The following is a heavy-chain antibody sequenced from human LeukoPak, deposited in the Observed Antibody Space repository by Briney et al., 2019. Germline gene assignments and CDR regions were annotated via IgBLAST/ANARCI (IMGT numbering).Heavy chain of an antibody. Sequence: PSETLSLTCTVSGGSVSSGSYYWSWIRQPPGRGLGGIGYIYYSGSTNYNPSLKSRVTISVDTSKNQFSLKLSSVTAADTAVYYCARDRVANYYYYGMDVWGQGTTVTVSS. CDR3: ARDRVANYYYYGMDV. D-gene: IGHD2-15*01. CDR1: GGSVSSGSYY. V-gene: IGHV4-61*01. CDR2: IYYSGST. J-gene: IGHJ6*02.